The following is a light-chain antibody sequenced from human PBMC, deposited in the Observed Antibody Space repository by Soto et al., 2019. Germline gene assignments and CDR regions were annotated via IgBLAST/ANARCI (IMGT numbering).Light chain of an antibody. Sequence: EIVMTQSPATLSVSPGERATLSCRASQSVSSKLAWYQQKPGQGPRLLIYGASTRATGIPARFSGSGSGTEFTLTICSLQSEDFAVYCCQHYSTWLWTFGQGTKVEIK. J-gene: IGKJ1*01. CDR3: QHYSTWLWT. V-gene: IGKV3-15*01. CDR1: QSVSSK. CDR2: GAS.